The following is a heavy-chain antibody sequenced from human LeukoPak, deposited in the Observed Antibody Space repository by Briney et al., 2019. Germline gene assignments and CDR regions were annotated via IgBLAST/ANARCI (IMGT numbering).Heavy chain of an antibody. CDR1: GGSISSYY. J-gene: IGHJ3*02. D-gene: IGHD3-16*01. Sequence: ETLSLTCTVSGGSISSYYWSWVRQAPGKGLEWVSVIYSGGSTYYADSVKGRFTISRDNSKNTLYLQMNSLRAEDTAVYYCARDRAYTDAFDIWGQGTMVTVSS. CDR3: ARDRAYTDAFDI. V-gene: IGHV3-66*01. CDR2: IYSGGST.